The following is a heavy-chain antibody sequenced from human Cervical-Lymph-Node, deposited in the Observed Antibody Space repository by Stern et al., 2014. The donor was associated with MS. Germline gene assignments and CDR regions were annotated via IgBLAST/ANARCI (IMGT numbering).Heavy chain of an antibody. CDR1: GYRFTNNW. CDR3: ARRGDGYMGIDY. Sequence: EVQLVESGAEVKKPGESLRISCEVSGYRFTNNWIGWVRQMPGKGLEWMGIIYPGDSETRYSPSFQGQVTVLVDKSNTNAYLQWSSLKASDTAIYYCARRGDGYMGIDYWGQGTLVTVSS. V-gene: IGHV5-51*03. D-gene: IGHD5-24*01. CDR2: IYPGDSET. J-gene: IGHJ4*02.